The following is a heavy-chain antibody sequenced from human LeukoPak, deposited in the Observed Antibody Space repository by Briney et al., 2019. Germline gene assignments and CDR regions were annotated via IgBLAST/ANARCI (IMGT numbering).Heavy chain of an antibody. D-gene: IGHD5-18*01. CDR3: ASTVDTAIVDAFDI. CDR2: ISSSGSTI. V-gene: IGHV3-11*04. J-gene: IGHJ3*02. Sequence: GGSLRLSCAASGFTFSDYYMSWIRQAPGKGLEWVSYISSSGSTIYYADSVKGRFTISRDNAKNSLYLQMNSLRAEDTAVYYCASTVDTAIVDAFDIWGQGTMVTVSS. CDR1: GFTFSDYY.